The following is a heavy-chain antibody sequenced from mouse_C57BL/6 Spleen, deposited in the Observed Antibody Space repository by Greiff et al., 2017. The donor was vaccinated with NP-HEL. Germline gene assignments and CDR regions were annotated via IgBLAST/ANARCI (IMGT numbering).Heavy chain of an antibody. J-gene: IGHJ3*01. Sequence: QVQLQQSGAELVRPGASVTLSCKASGYTFTDYEMHWVQQTPVHGLEWIGAIDPETGGTAYNQKFKGKAILTADKSSSTAFMALRSLASEDSAVYYCTRGVLYDYGFLGYRGQRALVTVSA. CDR1: GYTFTDYE. V-gene: IGHV1-15*01. D-gene: IGHD2-4*01. CDR3: TRGVLYDYGFLGY. CDR2: IDPETGGT.